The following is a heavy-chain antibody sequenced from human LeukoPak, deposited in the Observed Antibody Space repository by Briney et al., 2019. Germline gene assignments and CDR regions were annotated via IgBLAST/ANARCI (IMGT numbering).Heavy chain of an antibody. CDR2: IKQDGSEK. D-gene: IGHD3-9*01. CDR3: ARGGLTGSRGYFDY. CDR1: GFTFSSYW. V-gene: IGHV3-7*01. J-gene: IGHJ4*02. Sequence: GGSLRLSCAASGFTFSSYWMSWVRQAPGKGLEWVANIKQDGSEKYYVDSVKGRFTISRDNAKNSLYLQMNSLRAEDTAVYYCARGGLTGSRGYFDYWGQGTLVTVSS.